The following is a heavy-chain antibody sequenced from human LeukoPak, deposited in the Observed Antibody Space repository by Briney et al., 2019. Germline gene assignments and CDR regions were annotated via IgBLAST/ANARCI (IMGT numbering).Heavy chain of an antibody. CDR2: ISYDGSKK. CDR3: AKVKYSGSYPGGFDI. CDR1: GLIFSTYG. J-gene: IGHJ3*02. D-gene: IGHD1-26*01. Sequence: PGGSLRPSCAASGLIFSTYGMHWVRQAPGKGLEWVAVISYDGSKKYYVDFVKGRFTISRDNSKNTLYLQMNSLRAEDTAVYYCAKVKYSGSYPGGFDIWGQGTMVTVSS. V-gene: IGHV3-30*18.